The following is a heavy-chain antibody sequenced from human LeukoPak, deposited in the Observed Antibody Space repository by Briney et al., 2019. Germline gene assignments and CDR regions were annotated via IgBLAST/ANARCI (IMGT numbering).Heavy chain of an antibody. CDR3: ARETDYGTYGHYFDS. D-gene: IGHD4-11*01. V-gene: IGHV1-8*01. Sequence: ASVKVSCKASGYTFTSYDINWVRQATGQGLEWMGWMNPNSGNTGYAQNFQGRVTMTTDKSTSTAYMELRSLRSDDTAVYYCARETDYGTYGHYFDSWGQGTLVTVSS. CDR1: GYTFTSYD. J-gene: IGHJ4*02. CDR2: MNPNSGNT.